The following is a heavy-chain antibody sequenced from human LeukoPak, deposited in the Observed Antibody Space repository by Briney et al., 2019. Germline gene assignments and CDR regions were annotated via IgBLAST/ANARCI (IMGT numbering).Heavy chain of an antibody. V-gene: IGHV3-7*01. D-gene: IGHD2-21*02. Sequence: GGSLRLSCAASGFTFSSYWMSWVRQAPGKGLEWVANIKQDGSEKYYVDSVKGRFTISRDNAKNSLYLQMNSLRAEDTAVYYCAREGLGGDDLFDAFDIWGQGTMVTVSS. CDR3: AREGLGGDDLFDAFDI. J-gene: IGHJ3*02. CDR2: IKQDGSEK. CDR1: GFTFSSYW.